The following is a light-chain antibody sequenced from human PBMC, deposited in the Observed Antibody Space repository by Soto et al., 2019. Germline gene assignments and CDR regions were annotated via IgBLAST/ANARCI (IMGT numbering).Light chain of an antibody. CDR2: KAS. CDR3: QQYNSYPWT. CDR1: QSISSW. Sequence: DIQMTQSPSTLSASVGDRVTITCRASQSISSWLDWYQQKPGKAPKVLIYKASSLESGVPSRLSGSGSGTEFTLTISSLQPDDFATYCCQQYNSYPWTFGQGSKVEIK. J-gene: IGKJ1*01. V-gene: IGKV1-5*03.